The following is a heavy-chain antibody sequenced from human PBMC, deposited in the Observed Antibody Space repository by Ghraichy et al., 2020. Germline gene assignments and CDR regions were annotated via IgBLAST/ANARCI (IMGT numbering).Heavy chain of an antibody. Sequence: GESLNISCAASGFTFSSYSMNWVRQAPGKGLEWVLYISSSSSTIYYADSVKGRFTISRDNAKNSLYLQMNSLRDEDTAVYYCARVDTAMNDYMDVWGKGTTVTVSS. D-gene: IGHD5-18*01. CDR1: GFTFSSYS. J-gene: IGHJ6*03. V-gene: IGHV3-48*02. CDR3: ARVDTAMNDYMDV. CDR2: ISSSSSTI.